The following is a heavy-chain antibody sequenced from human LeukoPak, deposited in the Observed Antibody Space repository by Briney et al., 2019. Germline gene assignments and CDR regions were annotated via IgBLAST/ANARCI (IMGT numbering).Heavy chain of an antibody. J-gene: IGHJ6*02. CDR3: ARLMSSSSGGMDV. Sequence: GASVKVSCKASGGTFSSYAISWVRQAPGQGLEWMGGIIPIFGTANYAQKLQGRATMTTDTSTSTAYMELRSLRSDDTAVYYCARLMSSSSGGMDVWGQGTTVTVSS. D-gene: IGHD6-13*01. CDR1: GGTFSSYA. CDR2: IIPIFGTA. V-gene: IGHV1-69*05.